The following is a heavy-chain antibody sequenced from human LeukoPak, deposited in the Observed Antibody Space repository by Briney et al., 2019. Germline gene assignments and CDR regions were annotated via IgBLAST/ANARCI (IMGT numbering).Heavy chain of an antibody. CDR2: IIPIFGTA. V-gene: IGHV1-69*05. J-gene: IGHJ4*02. CDR1: GGTFSSYA. D-gene: IGHD6-6*01. CDR3: ARENSLSIAARPSAGSNPFDY. Sequence: ASVKVSCKASGGTFSSYAISWVRQAPGQGLEWMGGIIPIFGTANYAQKFQGRVTITTDESTSTAYMELSSLRSEDTAVYYCARENSLSIAARPSAGSNPFDYWGQGTLVTVSS.